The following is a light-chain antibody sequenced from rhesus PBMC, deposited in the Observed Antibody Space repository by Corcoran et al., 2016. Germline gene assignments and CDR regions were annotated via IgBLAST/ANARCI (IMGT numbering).Light chain of an antibody. J-gene: IGLJ1*01. CDR3: QVWDSRSDHYI. Sequence: SYDVTQPHSVSVSPGQTANITCEGDNRGGKNVHWYQQKPAQAPVVVIYYDSDRPSGIPERFSGSNSGTTATLTISGVEAGDEADYYCQVWDSRSDHYIFGAGTRLTVL. CDR2: YDS. CDR1: NRGGKN. V-gene: IGLV3-36*02.